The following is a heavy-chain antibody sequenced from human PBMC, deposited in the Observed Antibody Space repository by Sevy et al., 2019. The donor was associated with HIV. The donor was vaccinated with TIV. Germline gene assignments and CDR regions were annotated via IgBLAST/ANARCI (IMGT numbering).Heavy chain of an antibody. D-gene: IGHD6-19*01. J-gene: IGHJ3*02. CDR1: GFTFSSYG. CDR2: IWYDGSNK. CDR3: ARARGGSYSSGWYGDAFDI. Sequence: GGSLRLSCAASGFTFSSYGMHWVRQAPGKGLEWVAVIWYDGSNKYYADSVKGRFTISRDNSKNTLYLQMNSLRAEDTAVYYCARARGGSYSSGWYGDAFDIWGQRTMVTDSS. V-gene: IGHV3-33*01.